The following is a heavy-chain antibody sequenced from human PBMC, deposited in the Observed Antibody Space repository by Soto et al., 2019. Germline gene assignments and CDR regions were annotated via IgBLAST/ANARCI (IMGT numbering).Heavy chain of an antibody. D-gene: IGHD6-13*01. CDR1: GDSVSSNSAA. CDR2: TYYRSKWYN. J-gene: IGHJ5*02. V-gene: IGHV6-1*01. CDR3: VRTPASGTLDP. Sequence: PSQTLSLTFAISGDSVSSNSAAWNWTRQSPSRGLEWLGRTYYRSKWYNDYAVSVKSRITINPDTSKNQFSLQLNSVTPDDTAVYYCVRTPASGTLDPWGQGTLVTVSS.